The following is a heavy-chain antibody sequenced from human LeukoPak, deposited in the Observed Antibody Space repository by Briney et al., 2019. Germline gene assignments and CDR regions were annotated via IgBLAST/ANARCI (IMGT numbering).Heavy chain of an antibody. J-gene: IGHJ4*02. D-gene: IGHD2-15*01. Sequence: KPGGSLRLSCAASGFTFSSYSMNWVRQAPGKGLGWVSSISSSSSYIYYADSVKGRFTISRDNAKNSLYLQMNSLRAEDTAVYYCAREYSSGGSCSFDYWGQGTLVTVSS. CDR2: ISSSSSYI. V-gene: IGHV3-21*01. CDR3: AREYSSGGSCSFDY. CDR1: GFTFSSYS.